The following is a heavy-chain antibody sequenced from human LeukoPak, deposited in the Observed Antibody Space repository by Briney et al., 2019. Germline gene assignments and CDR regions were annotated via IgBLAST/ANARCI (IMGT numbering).Heavy chain of an antibody. V-gene: IGHV3-30*04. Sequence: GRSLRLSCAASGFTFSSHALHWVRQAPGKGLEWVAVISSDGSYKYYADSVKGRFTISRDNSKNTLYLQMNSLRAEDTAVYYCARESMIVADYWGQGTLVTVSS. J-gene: IGHJ4*02. CDR3: ARESMIVADY. CDR2: ISSDGSYK. CDR1: GFTFSSHA. D-gene: IGHD3-22*01.